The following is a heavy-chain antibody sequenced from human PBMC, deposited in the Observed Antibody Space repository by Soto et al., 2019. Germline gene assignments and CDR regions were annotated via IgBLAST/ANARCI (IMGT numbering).Heavy chain of an antibody. J-gene: IGHJ6*02. CDR2: IYWNDDK. V-gene: IGHV2-5*01. D-gene: IGHD3-3*01. CDR3: SHRKYDFWSGHYYYYGTDV. Sequence: SVHTLENPTQTLTLTCTFSGFSLSTSGVGVGWIRQPPGKALEWLALIYWNDDKRYSPSLKSRLTITKETSKNQVVLTMNNMDPVDTATYYGSHRKYDFWSGHYYYYGTDVWGQGTT. CDR1: GFSLSTSGVG.